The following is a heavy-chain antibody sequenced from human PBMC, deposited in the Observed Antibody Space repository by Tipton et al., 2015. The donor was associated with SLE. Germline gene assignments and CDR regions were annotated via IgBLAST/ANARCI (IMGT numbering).Heavy chain of an antibody. V-gene: IGHV4-61*02. CDR3: AIYKPRNDVFDV. J-gene: IGHJ3*01. D-gene: IGHD5-24*01. CDR2: TYTSGSA. CDR1: GGSISSGSYY. Sequence: TLSLTCTVSGGSISSGSYYWSWIRQTAGKGLEWIGRTYTSGSAYYNPSLKSRVTISVDRSKSQFSLELSSVTAADTAVYYCAIYKPRNDVFDVWGQGTMVTVSS.